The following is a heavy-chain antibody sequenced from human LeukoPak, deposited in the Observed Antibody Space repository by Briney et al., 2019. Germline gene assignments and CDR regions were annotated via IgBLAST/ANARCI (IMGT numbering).Heavy chain of an antibody. Sequence: PGGSLRLSCAASGFSVSSNYMTWVRQAPGKGLEWVSIIYSDYSGGSTYYADSVKGRFTISRDNAKNSLYLQMNSLRAEDTAVYYCVQESSSLLRSYFDYWGQGTLVTVSS. V-gene: IGHV3-53*01. CDR2: IYSDYSGGST. D-gene: IGHD2-15*01. CDR3: VQESSSLLRSYFDY. J-gene: IGHJ4*02. CDR1: GFSVSSNY.